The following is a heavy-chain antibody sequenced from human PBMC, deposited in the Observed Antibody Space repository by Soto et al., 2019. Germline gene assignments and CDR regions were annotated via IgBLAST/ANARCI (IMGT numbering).Heavy chain of an antibody. CDR2: ISGSGGST. CDR3: AKVRRTVPRRGAFDY. J-gene: IGHJ4*02. V-gene: IGHV3-23*01. D-gene: IGHD4-17*01. Sequence: SLRLSCAAPGFTFSSYAMSWVRQAPGKGLEWVSAISGSGGSTYYADSVKGRFTISRDNSKNTLYLQMNSLRAEDTAVYYCAKVRRTVPRRGAFDYWGQGALVTVSS. CDR1: GFTFSSYA.